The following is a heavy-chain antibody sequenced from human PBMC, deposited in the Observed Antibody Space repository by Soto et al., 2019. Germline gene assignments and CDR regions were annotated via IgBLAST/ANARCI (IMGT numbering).Heavy chain of an antibody. Sequence: EVQILESGGGLVQPGGSLRLSCAASGFTFSSYAMSWVRQAPGGGLDWVSAISGAGDYTYYPDSVTGRFSISRDNSKNTLYLQMNTLRADDTAIYYCAREGQVVGAGYFDYWGQGTLVTVSS. D-gene: IGHD3-22*01. J-gene: IGHJ4*02. V-gene: IGHV3-23*01. CDR3: AREGQVVGAGYFDY. CDR1: GFTFSSYA. CDR2: ISGAGDYT.